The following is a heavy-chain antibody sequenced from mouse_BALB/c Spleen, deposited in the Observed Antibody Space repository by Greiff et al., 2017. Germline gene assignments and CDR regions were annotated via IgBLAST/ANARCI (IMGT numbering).Heavy chain of an antibody. V-gene: IGHV5-17*02. CDR1: GFTFSSFG. J-gene: IGHJ2*01. CDR3: ASGYDYLDY. CDR2: ISSGSSTI. D-gene: IGHD2-14*01. Sequence: EVKLVESGGGLVQPGGSRKLSCAASGFTFSSFGMHWVRQAPEKGLEWVAYISSGSSTIYYADTVKGRFTISRDNPKNTLFLQMTSLRSEDTAMYYCASGYDYLDYWGQGTTRTVSS.